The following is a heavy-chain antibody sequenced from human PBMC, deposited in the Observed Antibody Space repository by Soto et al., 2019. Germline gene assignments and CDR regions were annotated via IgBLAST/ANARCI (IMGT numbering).Heavy chain of an antibody. CDR2: IIPIFGTA. V-gene: IGHV1-69*13. CDR1: GGTFSSYA. D-gene: IGHD3-10*01. Sequence: ASVKVSCKASGGTFSSYAISWVRQAPGQVLEWMGGIIPIFGTANYAQKFQGRVTITADESTSTAYMELSSLRSEDTAVYYCASSPYYGSGYVPAPPMDVWGQGTTVTVSS. CDR3: ASSPYYGSGYVPAPPMDV. J-gene: IGHJ6*02.